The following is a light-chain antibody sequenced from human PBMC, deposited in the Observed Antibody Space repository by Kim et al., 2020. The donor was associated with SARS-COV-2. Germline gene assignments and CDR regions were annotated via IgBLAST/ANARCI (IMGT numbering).Light chain of an antibody. J-gene: IGLJ1*01. CDR2: EIN. Sequence: QSALTQPASGSGSPGQSITISCTGTSSDVGGYDYVSWYQQHPGKAPKLMIYEINNRPSGVSNRFSGSKSGNTASLIISGLQAEDEADYYCSSYTTSSTSFGTGTKVTVL. CDR1: SSDVGGYDY. V-gene: IGLV2-14*01. CDR3: SSYTTSSTS.